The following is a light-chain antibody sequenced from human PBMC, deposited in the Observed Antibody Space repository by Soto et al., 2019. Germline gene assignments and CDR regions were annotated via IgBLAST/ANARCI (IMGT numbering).Light chain of an antibody. CDR1: QSISTW. J-gene: IGKJ5*01. CDR2: DAS. CDR3: QQYNNLIT. V-gene: IGKV1-5*01. Sequence: DIQMTQSPSTLAASLGDRVTITCRASQSISTWLAWYQQKPGKSLKLLIFDASGLQSGVPSRFSASGSGTDFTFTISSLQPEDIATYYCQQYNNLITFGQGTRLEIK.